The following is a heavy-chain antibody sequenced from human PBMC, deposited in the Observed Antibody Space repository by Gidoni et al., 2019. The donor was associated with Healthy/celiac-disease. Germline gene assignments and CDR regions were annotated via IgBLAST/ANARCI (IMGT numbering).Heavy chain of an antibody. D-gene: IGHD2-15*01. CDR2: ISSSSSYI. CDR3: ARDGRSGDIVVVVAATPLLFSY. V-gene: IGHV3-21*01. J-gene: IGHJ4*02. Sequence: EVQLVESGGGLVKPGGSLRLSCAASGFTFSSYSMNWVRQAPGKGLEWVSSISSSSSYIYYADSVKGRFTISRDNAKNSLYLQMNSLRAEDTAVYYCARDGRSGDIVVVVAATPLLFSYWGQGTLVTVSS. CDR1: GFTFSSYS.